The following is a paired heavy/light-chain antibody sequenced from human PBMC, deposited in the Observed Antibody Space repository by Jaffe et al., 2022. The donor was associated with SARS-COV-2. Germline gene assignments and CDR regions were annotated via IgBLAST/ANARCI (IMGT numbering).Heavy chain of an antibody. V-gene: IGHV3-48*03. Sequence: EVQLVESGGGLVQPGGSLRLSCAASGFTFSSYEMNWVRQAPGKGLEWVSYISSGAGTIYYADSVMGRFTISRDNAKNSLYLQMNSLRAEDTAVYYCARDGGTLSYSYYYMDVWGQGTTVTVSS. CDR3: ARDGGTLSYSYYYMDV. CDR1: GFTFSSYE. D-gene: IGHD3-16*01. CDR2: ISSGAGTI. J-gene: IGHJ6*02.
Light chain of an antibody. V-gene: IGKV3-11*01. CDR3: QQRSNWPLT. CDR1: QSISSY. Sequence: EIVLTQSPATLSLSPGERATLSCRASQSISSYLAWYQQKPGQAPRLLIYDASNRATGIPARFSGSGSGTDFTLTISSLEPEDFAVYYCQQRSNWPLTFGGGTKVEIK. CDR2: DAS. J-gene: IGKJ4*01.